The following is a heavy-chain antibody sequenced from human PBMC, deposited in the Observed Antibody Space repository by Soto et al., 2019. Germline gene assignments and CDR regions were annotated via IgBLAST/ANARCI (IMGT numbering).Heavy chain of an antibody. CDR1: GFTFSSYE. D-gene: IGHD3-9*01. J-gene: IGHJ4*02. CDR3: ARDRYYDILTGYYNPPVDY. CDR2: ISSSGSTI. V-gene: IGHV3-48*03. Sequence: GGSLRLSCAASGFTFSSYEMNWVRQAPGKGLEWVSYISSSGSTIYYADSVKGRFTISRDNAKNSLYLQMNSLRAEDTAVYYCARDRYYDILTGYYNPPVDYGGQGTLGTVAS.